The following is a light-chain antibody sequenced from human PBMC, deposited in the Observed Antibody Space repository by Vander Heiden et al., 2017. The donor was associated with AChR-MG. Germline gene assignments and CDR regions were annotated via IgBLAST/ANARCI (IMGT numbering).Light chain of an antibody. J-gene: IGKJ2*01. Sequence: DIQLTQSPSSLSASVGDRVTITCRASQGISYYLNWYQQKPGKAPKLLIFAASSLERGVPLRFSGSGYDTDFTLTISSLHPEDSATYYCQQRDGYPPMYTFGLGTKLEIK. V-gene: IGKV1-39*01. CDR1: QGISYY. CDR3: QQRDGYPPMYT. CDR2: AAS.